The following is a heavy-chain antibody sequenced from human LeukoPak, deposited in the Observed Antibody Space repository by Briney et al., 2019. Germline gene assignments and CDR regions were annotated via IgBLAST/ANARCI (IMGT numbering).Heavy chain of an antibody. D-gene: IGHD1-14*01. CDR1: GVTFGNSW. V-gene: IGHV3-74*01. Sequence: GGALRLSCAASGVTFGNSWVHWVRQAPGKGLVWGSLINADGSTATYADSVKGRFTISRDNARNTLSLQMNSLTIEDTAVYYCVVVVEPPDSDGFDVWGQGTMITVSS. CDR3: VVVVEPPDSDGFDV. J-gene: IGHJ3*01. CDR2: INADGSTA.